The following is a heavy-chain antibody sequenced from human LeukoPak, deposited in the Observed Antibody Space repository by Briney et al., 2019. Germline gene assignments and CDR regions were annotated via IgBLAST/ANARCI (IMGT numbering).Heavy chain of an antibody. CDR1: GYTFTSYY. J-gene: IGHJ6*03. D-gene: IGHD2-2*02. V-gene: IGHV1-46*01. Sequence: ASVKVSCKASGYTFTSYYMHWVRQAPGQGLEWMGIINPSGGSTSYAQKFQGRVTMTRDTSTSTVYMELSSLRSEDTAVYYCARDRGVGGCSSTSCYTNYYYYYMGVWGKGTTVTVSS. CDR3: ARDRGVGGCSSTSCYTNYYYYYMGV. CDR2: INPSGGST.